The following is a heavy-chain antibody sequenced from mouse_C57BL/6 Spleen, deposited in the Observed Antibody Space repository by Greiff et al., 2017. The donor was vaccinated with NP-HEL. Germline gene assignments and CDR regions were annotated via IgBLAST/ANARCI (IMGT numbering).Heavy chain of an antibody. CDR2: ISDGGSYT. J-gene: IGHJ4*01. V-gene: IGHV5-4*01. Sequence: EVKLMESGGGLVKPGGSLKLSCAASGFTFSSYAMSWVRQTPEKRLEWVATISDGGSYTYYPDNVKGRFTISRDNAKNNLYLQMSHLKSEDTAMYYCAREGGYYGSSYAMDYWGQGTSVTVSS. D-gene: IGHD1-1*01. CDR1: GFTFSSYA. CDR3: AREGGYYGSSYAMDY.